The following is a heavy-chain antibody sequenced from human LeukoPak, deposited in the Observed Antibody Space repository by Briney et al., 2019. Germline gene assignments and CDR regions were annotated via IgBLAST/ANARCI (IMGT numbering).Heavy chain of an antibody. J-gene: IGHJ6*03. CDR3: AKGTQTLYYYYYYYMDV. V-gene: IGHV3-9*01. CDR1: GFSFDDYA. D-gene: IGHD1-7*01. CDR2: ITWNSGSI. Sequence: QAGGSLRLSCAASGFSFDDYAMHWVRQAPGKGLEWVSGITWNSGSIGYADSVKGRFTISRDNAKNSLDLQMDSLRAEDTALYYCAKGTQTLYYYYYYYMDVWGKGTTVTVSS.